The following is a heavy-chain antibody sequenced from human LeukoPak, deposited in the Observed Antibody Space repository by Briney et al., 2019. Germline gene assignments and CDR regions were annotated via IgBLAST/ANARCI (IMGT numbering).Heavy chain of an antibody. J-gene: IGHJ4*02. CDR2: IYYSGST. Sequence: SETLSLTCTVSGGSISSYYWSWIRQPPGKGLEWIGHIYYSGSTNYNPSLKSRVTISVDTSKNQFSLKLSSVTAADTAAYYCATLGFSSGYYYYFDHWGQGTLVTVSS. V-gene: IGHV4-59*12. D-gene: IGHD3-22*01. CDR1: GGSISSYY. CDR3: ATLGFSSGYYYYFDH.